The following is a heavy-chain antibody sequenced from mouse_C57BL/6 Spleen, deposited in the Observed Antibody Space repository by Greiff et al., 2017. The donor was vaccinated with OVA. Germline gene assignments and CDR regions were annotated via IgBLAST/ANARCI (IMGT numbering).Heavy chain of an antibody. CDR1: GYTFTSYW. CDR3: ARSERDVYYFDY. V-gene: IGHV1-69*01. J-gene: IGHJ2*01. Sequence: QVQLQQPGAELVMPGASVKLSCKASGYTFTSYWMHWVKQRPGQGLEWIGEIDPSDSYTNYNQKFKGKSTLTVDKSSSTAYMQLSSLTSEDSAVYYCARSERDVYYFDYWGQGTTLTVSS. D-gene: IGHD3-3*01. CDR2: IDPSDSYT.